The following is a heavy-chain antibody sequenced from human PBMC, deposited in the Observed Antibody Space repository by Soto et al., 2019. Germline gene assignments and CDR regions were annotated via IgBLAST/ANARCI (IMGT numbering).Heavy chain of an antibody. CDR1: DGYFSTYY. D-gene: IGHD1-26*01. Sequence: SETLSLTCAVDDGYFSTYYWNWIRQSPGKGLEWIGKINYSGSNNYNPSLKSRVTISIDMSKNQVSLKLTSVTAADTAVYFCARGGSSPGQVAFDIWGQGTTVTVSS. V-gene: IGHV4-34*01. J-gene: IGHJ3*02. CDR3: ARGGSSPGQVAFDI. CDR2: INYSGSN.